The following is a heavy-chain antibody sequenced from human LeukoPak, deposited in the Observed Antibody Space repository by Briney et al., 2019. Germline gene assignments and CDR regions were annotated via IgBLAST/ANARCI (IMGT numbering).Heavy chain of an antibody. J-gene: IGHJ6*02. CDR1: GFTFSSYG. Sequence: GGSLRLSCAASGFTFSSYGMHWVRQAPGKGLEWVAVIWYDGSNKYYADSVKGRFTNSRDNSKNTLYLQMNSLRAEDTAVYYCAREKLWFGELLYLYGMDVWGQGTTVTVSS. D-gene: IGHD3-10*01. CDR3: AREKLWFGELLYLYGMDV. V-gene: IGHV3-33*01. CDR2: IWYDGSNK.